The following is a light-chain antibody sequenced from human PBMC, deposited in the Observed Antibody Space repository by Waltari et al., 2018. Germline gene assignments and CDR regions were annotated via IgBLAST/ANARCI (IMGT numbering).Light chain of an antibody. V-gene: IGLV2-23*02. Sequence: QSALTQPASVSGSPGQSITISCTGTSSDVGNYKRVSWYQQHPGKAPKLMIYAVSKRPSGVSERFAGSKSGDMASLTSSGLQPEDEAEYFCSSYAGSSKGVFGGGTKVTVL. J-gene: IGLJ2*01. CDR1: SSDVGNYKR. CDR3: SSYAGSSKGV. CDR2: AVS.